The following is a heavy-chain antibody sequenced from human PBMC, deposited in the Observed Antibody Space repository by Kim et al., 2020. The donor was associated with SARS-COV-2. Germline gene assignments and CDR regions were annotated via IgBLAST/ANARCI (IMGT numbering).Heavy chain of an antibody. J-gene: IGHJ6*02. Sequence: SETLSLTCTVSGGSISSSSYYCGWIRQPPGKGLEWIGSIYYSGSTYYNPSLKSRVTISVDTSKNQFSLKLSSVTAADTAVYYCARVLNQQLPDYYYYGMDVWGQGTTVTVSS. V-gene: IGHV4-39*07. CDR1: GGSISSSSYY. D-gene: IGHD6-13*01. CDR3: ARVLNQQLPDYYYYGMDV. CDR2: IYYSGST.